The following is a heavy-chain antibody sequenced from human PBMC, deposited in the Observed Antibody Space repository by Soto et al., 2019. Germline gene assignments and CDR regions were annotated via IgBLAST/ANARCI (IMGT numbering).Heavy chain of an antibody. Sequence: ETLSLTCTVSGGSISSYYWSWIRQPPGKGLEWIGYIYYSGSTNYNPSLKSRVTISVDTSKNQFSLKLSSVTAADTAVYYCAREIPKYSYGEGTFDYWGQGALVTVSS. D-gene: IGHD5-18*01. CDR2: IYYSGST. CDR3: AREIPKYSYGEGTFDY. CDR1: GGSISSYY. V-gene: IGHV4-59*01. J-gene: IGHJ4*02.